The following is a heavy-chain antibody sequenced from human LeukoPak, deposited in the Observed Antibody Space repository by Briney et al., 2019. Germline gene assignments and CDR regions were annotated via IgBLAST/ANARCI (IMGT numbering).Heavy chain of an antibody. V-gene: IGHV1-18*01. J-gene: IGHJ4*02. CDR1: GYTFTSYG. D-gene: IGHD1-26*01. CDR2: ISAYNGNT. Sequence: ASVKGSCKASGYTFTSYGISCVRQAPGQGLEWMGWISAYNGNTNYAQKLQGRVTMTTDTSTSTAYMELRSLRSDDTAVYYCARGSGIRYGNYFDYWGQGTLVTVSS. CDR3: ARGSGIRYGNYFDY.